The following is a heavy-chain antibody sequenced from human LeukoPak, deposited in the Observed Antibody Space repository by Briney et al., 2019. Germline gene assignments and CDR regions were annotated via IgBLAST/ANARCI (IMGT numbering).Heavy chain of an antibody. D-gene: IGHD2-15*01. J-gene: IGHJ4*02. V-gene: IGHV3-23*01. CDR1: GFTFSSYA. CDR2: ISGSGGST. Sequence: TGGSLRLSCAASGFTFSSYAMSWVRQAPGKGLEWVSAISGSGGSTYYADSVKGRFTISRDNSKNTLYLQMNSLRAEDTAVYYCAKPRTPRYCSGGSCYSVFDYWGQGTLVTVSS. CDR3: AKPRTPRYCSGGSCYSVFDY.